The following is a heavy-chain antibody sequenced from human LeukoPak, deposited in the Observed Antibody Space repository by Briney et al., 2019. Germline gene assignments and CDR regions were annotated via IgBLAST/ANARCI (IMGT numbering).Heavy chain of an antibody. Sequence: GGSLRLSCAASGFTFSNNGTSWVRHATRKGLEWVSSIGRDYYTYYVDHVQGRFTISRDNSKNTLYLQMNSLRAEDTAVYYCATEALYSSIDYWGQGTLVTVSS. CDR2: IGRDYYT. D-gene: IGHD2-2*01. CDR1: GFTFSNNG. CDR3: ATEALYSSIDY. J-gene: IGHJ4*02. V-gene: IGHV3-23*01.